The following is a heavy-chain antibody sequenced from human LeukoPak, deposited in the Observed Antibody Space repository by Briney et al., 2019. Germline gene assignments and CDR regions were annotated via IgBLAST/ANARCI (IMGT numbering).Heavy chain of an antibody. V-gene: IGHV3-30-3*01. D-gene: IGHD4-17*01. CDR2: ISYDGSNK. Sequence: GRSLRLSCAASGFTFSNYAMHWVRQAPGKGLEWVAVISYDGSNKYYADSVKGRFTISRDNSKNTLYLQMNSLRAEDTAVYYCARVHDYGDYYYGMDVWGQGTTVTVSS. CDR1: GFTFSNYA. CDR3: ARVHDYGDYYYGMDV. J-gene: IGHJ6*02.